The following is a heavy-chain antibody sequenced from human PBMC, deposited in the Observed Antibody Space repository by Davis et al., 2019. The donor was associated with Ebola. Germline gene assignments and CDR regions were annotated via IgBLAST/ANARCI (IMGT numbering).Heavy chain of an antibody. D-gene: IGHD5/OR15-5a*01. CDR2: IWFDGSHK. CDR1: GFSLTTYG. J-gene: IGHJ4*02. CDR3: AKKVHSWQCLDY. Sequence: GESLKISCATSGFSLTTYGIHWVRQAPGKGLDWVAVIWFDGSHKNYADSVKGRFTISRDNSKNTLYLQMNSLRAEDTAVYYCAKKVHSWQCLDYWGQGTLVTVSS. V-gene: IGHV3-33*06.